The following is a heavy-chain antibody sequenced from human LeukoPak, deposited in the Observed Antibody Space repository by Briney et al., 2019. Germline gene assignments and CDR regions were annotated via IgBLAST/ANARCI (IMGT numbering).Heavy chain of an antibody. D-gene: IGHD3-10*01. Sequence: SETLSLTCAVYGGSFSGYYWSWIRQPPGKGLEWIGEINHSGSTNYNPSLKSRVTISVDTSKNQFSLQLNSVTPEDTALYYCARGGLVRGTINSLIGFDIWGQGIMVTVSS. CDR2: INHSGST. CDR1: GGSFSGYY. CDR3: ARGGLVRGTINSLIGFDI. J-gene: IGHJ3*02. V-gene: IGHV4-34*01.